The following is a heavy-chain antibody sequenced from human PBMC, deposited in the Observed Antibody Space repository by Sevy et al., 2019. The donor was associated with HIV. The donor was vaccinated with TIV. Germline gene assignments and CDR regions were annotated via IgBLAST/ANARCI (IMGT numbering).Heavy chain of an antibody. Sequence: ASVKVSCKASGYTFITYYIHWVRQAPGQGLEWMGVINPNGGSTSYAQKFQGRVTMTRCTSTSTVYMELSSLRCEDTAVYYCARSGGSCYGKRECWDVFHIWGQGTMVTVSS. CDR3: ARSGGSCYGKRECWDVFHI. J-gene: IGHJ3*02. CDR1: GYTFITYY. V-gene: IGHV1-46*01. D-gene: IGHD2-15*01. CDR2: INPNGGST.